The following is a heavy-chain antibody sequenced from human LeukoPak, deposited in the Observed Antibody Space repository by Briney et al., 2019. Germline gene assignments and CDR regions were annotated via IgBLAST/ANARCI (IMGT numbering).Heavy chain of an antibody. CDR1: GYTFTSYY. CDR2: INPSGGST. Sequence: ASVKVSCKASGYTFTSYYMHWVRQAPGQGLEWMGIINPSGGSTSYAQKFQGRVTMTRDMSTSTVYMELSSLRSEDTAVYYCARAVGEPPFDYWGQGTLVTVSS. J-gene: IGHJ4*02. CDR3: ARAVGEPPFDY. V-gene: IGHV1-46*01. D-gene: IGHD1-14*01.